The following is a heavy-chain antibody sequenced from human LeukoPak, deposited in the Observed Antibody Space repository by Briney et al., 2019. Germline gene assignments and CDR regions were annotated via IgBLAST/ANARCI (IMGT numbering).Heavy chain of an antibody. CDR3: ARNGRGTYDY. Sequence: ASVKVSCKASGYTFTAYYFHWARHAPGQGLEWMGWINPNTGGTTYAQKFQGRVTMTRDTSISTTYMELSNLSSDDTAVYYCARNGRGTYDYWGQGTLVTVSS. J-gene: IGHJ4*02. CDR2: INPNTGGT. CDR1: GYTFTAYY. D-gene: IGHD3-16*01. V-gene: IGHV1-2*02.